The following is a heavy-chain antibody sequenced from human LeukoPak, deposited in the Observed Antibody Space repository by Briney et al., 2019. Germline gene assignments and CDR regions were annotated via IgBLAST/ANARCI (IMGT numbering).Heavy chain of an antibody. CDR3: ARGNYYGSGSYYFDY. V-gene: IGHV3-11*01. CDR2: IISSGSTI. D-gene: IGHD3-10*01. Sequence: GGSLRLSCAASGFTFSDYYMSWIRQAPGKGLDWVSYIISSGSTISSADSVKARFTISRDNAKNSLYLKMNSLRAEDTAVYYCARGNYYGSGSYYFDYWGQGILVTVSS. CDR1: GFTFSDYY. J-gene: IGHJ4*02.